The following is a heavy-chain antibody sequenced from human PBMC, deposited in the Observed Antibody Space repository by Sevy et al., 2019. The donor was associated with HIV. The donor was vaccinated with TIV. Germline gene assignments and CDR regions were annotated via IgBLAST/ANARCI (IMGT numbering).Heavy chain of an antibody. V-gene: IGHV3-21*01. Sequence: GGSLRLSCAVSGFTFSSYTMNWVHQAPGKGLEWVSSITSTSNYIYYADSVKGRFTISRDNAKNSLYLQMNSLRAEDTAVYYCAKSPGGFYYFDYWGQGTLVTVSS. J-gene: IGHJ4*02. D-gene: IGHD2-8*02. CDR1: GFTFSSYT. CDR3: AKSPGGFYYFDY. CDR2: ITSTSNYI.